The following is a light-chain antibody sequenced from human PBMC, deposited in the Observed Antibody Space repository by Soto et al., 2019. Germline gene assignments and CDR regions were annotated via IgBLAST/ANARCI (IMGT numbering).Light chain of an antibody. CDR3: QQYNSYLIT. V-gene: IGKV3-15*01. CDR2: GAS. Sequence: RVRTQSPATLSLSPGERATLSCRASQSVSSNLAWYQQKPGQAPRLLIYGASTRATGIPARFSGSGSGTEFTLTISSLQSEDFATYYCQQYNSYLITFGQGTRLEIK. J-gene: IGKJ5*01. CDR1: QSVSSN.